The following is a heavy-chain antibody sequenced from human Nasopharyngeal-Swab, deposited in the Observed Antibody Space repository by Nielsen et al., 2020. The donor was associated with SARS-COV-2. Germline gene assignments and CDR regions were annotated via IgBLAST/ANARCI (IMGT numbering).Heavy chain of an antibody. CDR3: ARDRGALNV. D-gene: IGHD3-10*01. V-gene: IGHV6-1*01. CDR2: TYYRSQWYS. J-gene: IGHJ6*02. Sequence: SQTHSLTRAISGDSDSRNNAAWNWIRQTPSRGLEWLGRTYYRSQWYSDYAVSVKSRITINPDTAKNQFYLQLNSVTPEDTAVYYCARDRGALNVWGQGTTVTVSS. CDR1: GDSDSRNNAA.